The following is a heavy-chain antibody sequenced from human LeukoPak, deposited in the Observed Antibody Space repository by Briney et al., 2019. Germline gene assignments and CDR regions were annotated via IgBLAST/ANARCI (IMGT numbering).Heavy chain of an antibody. Sequence: GASVKVSCKASGYTFTAYHVHWVRQAPGQGLEWMGWINPNSGGTNYAQKFQGRVTMTRDTSISTAYMELSRLRSDDTAVYYCARALRGIVGYCTNGVCRNKREFDYWGQGTLVTVSS. D-gene: IGHD2-8*01. V-gene: IGHV1-2*02. CDR1: GYTFTAYH. CDR3: ARALRGIVGYCTNGVCRNKREFDY. J-gene: IGHJ4*02. CDR2: INPNSGGT.